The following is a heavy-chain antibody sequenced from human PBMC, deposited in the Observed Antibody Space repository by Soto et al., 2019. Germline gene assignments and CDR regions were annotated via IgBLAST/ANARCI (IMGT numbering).Heavy chain of an antibody. CDR1: GFTFSSYG. D-gene: IGHD3-10*01. V-gene: IGHV3-23*01. Sequence: GGSLRLSCAASGFTFSSYGMHWVRQAPGKGLEWVSAISGSGGSTYYADSVKGRFTISRDNSKNTLYLQMNSLRAEDTAVYYCAKEALLLWFGELLWFDYWGQGTLVPVSS. CDR3: AKEALLLWFGELLWFDY. J-gene: IGHJ4*02. CDR2: ISGSGGST.